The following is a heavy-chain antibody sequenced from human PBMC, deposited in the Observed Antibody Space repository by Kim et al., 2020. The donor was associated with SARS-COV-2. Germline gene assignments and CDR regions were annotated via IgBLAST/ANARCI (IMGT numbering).Heavy chain of an antibody. CDR1: GGSISSSRYY. J-gene: IGHJ4*01. CDR2: MYYTGRT. D-gene: IGHD3-16*01. CDR3: ARQTSLCVWDVNYC. V-gene: IGHV4-39*01. Sequence: SETLSLTCTVSGGSISSSRYYWGWVRQPPGMGLEWIATMYYTGRTYYNPSLESRVTLSVDTSKNGVSLKLTSVTAADTAVYYCARQTSLCVWDVNYCWG.